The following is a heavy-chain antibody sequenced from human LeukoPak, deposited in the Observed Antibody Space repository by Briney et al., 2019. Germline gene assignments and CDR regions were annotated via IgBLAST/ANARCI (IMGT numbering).Heavy chain of an antibody. J-gene: IGHJ4*02. CDR1: GFRFSSYG. D-gene: IGHD3-3*01. Sequence: GGSLRPSCAASGFRFSSYGMHWVRQAPGKGLDWVAYIRYDGINEYYADSVKGRFTISRDLSKNTLFLQMNSLRPEDTAVYYCSKDRGVFGVAYSLDYWGQGILVTVSS. V-gene: IGHV3-30*02. CDR2: IRYDGINE. CDR3: SKDRGVFGVAYSLDY.